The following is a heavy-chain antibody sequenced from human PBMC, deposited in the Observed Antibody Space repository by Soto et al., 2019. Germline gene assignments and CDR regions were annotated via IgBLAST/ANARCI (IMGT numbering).Heavy chain of an antibody. J-gene: IGHJ4*02. Sequence: TSETLSLTCTVPGGSVNIGTYYWSCIRQPPGKGLEWIGFIHYSGSTNYNPSLKGRVTMSVDTSKNQFSLKLTSVNTADTAIYYCTRGGDPYKTGHWGQGTLVTVSS. CDR1: GGSVNIGTYY. V-gene: IGHV4-61*01. D-gene: IGHD2-21*01. CDR3: TRGGDPYKTGH. CDR2: IHYSGST.